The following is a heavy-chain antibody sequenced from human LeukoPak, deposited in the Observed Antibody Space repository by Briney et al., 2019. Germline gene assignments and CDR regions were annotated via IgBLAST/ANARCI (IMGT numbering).Heavy chain of an antibody. CDR2: INHSGST. D-gene: IGHD3-22*01. CDR3: ASHHYFDSSDLN. V-gene: IGHV4-34*01. CDR1: GGSFSGYY. Sequence: SETLSLTCAVYGGSFSGYYWSWIRQPPGKGLEWIGEINHSGSTNYNPSLKCRVTISVDTSKNQFSLKLSSVTAADTAVYYCASHHYFDSSDLNWGQGTLVTVSS. J-gene: IGHJ4*02.